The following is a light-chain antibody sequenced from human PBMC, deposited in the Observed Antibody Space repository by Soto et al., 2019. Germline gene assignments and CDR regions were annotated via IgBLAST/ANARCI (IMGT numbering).Light chain of an antibody. CDR2: EIS. J-gene: IGLJ2*01. Sequence: QSALTQPPSASGSPGHSVTISCTGTSSDVGGYNYVSWYQHHPGKAPKLMIYEISRRPSGVPDCFSGSKSGNTASLTVSGLQAEDEADYYCSSYAGSNNLVFGGGTKVTAL. CDR1: SSDVGGYNY. V-gene: IGLV2-8*01. CDR3: SSYAGSNNLV.